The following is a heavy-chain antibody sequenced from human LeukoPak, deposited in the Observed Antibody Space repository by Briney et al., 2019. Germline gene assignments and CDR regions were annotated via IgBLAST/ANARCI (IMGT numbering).Heavy chain of an antibody. CDR3: ARSVVVTAYYYYMDV. D-gene: IGHD2-21*02. Sequence: SETLSLTCTVSGGSISSYYWSWIRQPPGKGLEWIGYISYSGITNYNPSLKSRVTISVDTSKNQFSLNLSSVTAADTAVYYCARSVVVTAYYYYMDVWGKGTTVTISS. CDR2: ISYSGIT. J-gene: IGHJ6*03. V-gene: IGHV4-59*01. CDR1: GGSISSYY.